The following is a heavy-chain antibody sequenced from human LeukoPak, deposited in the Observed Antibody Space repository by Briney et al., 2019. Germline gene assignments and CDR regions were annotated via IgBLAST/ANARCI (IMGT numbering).Heavy chain of an antibody. CDR3: ARRRSRYFDL. J-gene: IGHJ2*01. CDR1: GFTFSSYK. CDR2: ISSTGSTI. Sequence: GGSLRLSCAASGFTFSSYKMNWVRQAPGRGLEWVSYISSTGSTIYYADSVKGRFSISRDNAQKSLNLQMNSLRADDTAVYYCARRRSRYFDLWGRGTLVTVSS. V-gene: IGHV3-48*03.